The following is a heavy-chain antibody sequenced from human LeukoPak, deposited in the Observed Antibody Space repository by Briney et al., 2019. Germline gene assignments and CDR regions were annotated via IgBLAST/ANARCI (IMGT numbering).Heavy chain of an antibody. J-gene: IGHJ4*02. CDR3: ARVGVAGTGY. CDR1: GGSFSGYY. D-gene: IGHD6-19*01. Sequence: SETLSLTCAVYGGSFSGYYWSWIRQPPGKGLEWIGEINHSGSTNYNPSLKSRVTISVDTSKNQFSLKLSSVTAADTAVYFCARVGVAGTGYWGQGTLVTVSS. V-gene: IGHV4-34*01. CDR2: INHSGST.